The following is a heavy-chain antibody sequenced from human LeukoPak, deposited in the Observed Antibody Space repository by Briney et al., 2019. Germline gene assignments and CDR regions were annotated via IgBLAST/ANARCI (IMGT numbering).Heavy chain of an antibody. CDR2: IYHSGST. D-gene: IGHD3-3*01. CDR3: ARGGSRSYDFWSGQLSGGFDY. V-gene: IGHV4-38-2*02. J-gene: IGHJ4*02. CDR1: GYSISSGYY. Sequence: SETLSLTCTVSGYSISSGYYWGWIRQPPGKGLEWIGSIYHSGSTYYNPSLKSRVTISVDTSKNQFSLKLSSVTAADTAVYYCARGGSRSYDFWSGQLSGGFDYWGQGTLVTVSS.